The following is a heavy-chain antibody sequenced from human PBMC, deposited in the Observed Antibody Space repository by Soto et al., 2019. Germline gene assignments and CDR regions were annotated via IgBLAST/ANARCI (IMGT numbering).Heavy chain of an antibody. J-gene: IGHJ6*03. V-gene: IGHV3-11*01. D-gene: IGHD2-2*01. CDR3: ARVAYCSSTSCYEYYYYYYMDV. CDR1: GFTFSDYY. Sequence: GGSLRLSCAASGFTFSDYYMSWIRQAPGKGLEWVSYFSSSGSTIYYADSVKGRFTISRDNAKNSLYLQMNSLRAEDTAVYYCARVAYCSSTSCYEYYYYYYMDVWGKGTTVTVSS. CDR2: FSSSGSTI.